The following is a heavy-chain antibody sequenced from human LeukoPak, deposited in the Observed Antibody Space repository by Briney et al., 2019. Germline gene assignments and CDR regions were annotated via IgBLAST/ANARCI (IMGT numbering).Heavy chain of an antibody. CDR3: AKALGPYFDWLAFDD. J-gene: IGHJ4*02. D-gene: IGHD3-9*01. CDR2: ISYDGSNK. CDR1: RFTFCSYA. Sequence: GGSLRLSCAASRFTFCSYARHWVRQAPGKGLVWVAVISYDGSNKYYADSVKGRFTISRDNSKNTLYLQMNRLRAEDTAVYYCAKALGPYFDWLAFDDWGQGTLVTVSS. V-gene: IGHV3-30*04.